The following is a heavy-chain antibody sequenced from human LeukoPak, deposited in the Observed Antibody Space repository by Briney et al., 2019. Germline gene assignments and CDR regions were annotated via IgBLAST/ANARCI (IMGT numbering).Heavy chain of an antibody. CDR3: ARLYEMARISPVGY. J-gene: IGHJ4*02. Sequence: GESLKISCKGSGYSFTSYWIGWVRQMLGKGLEWMGIMYPGDSDIRYSPSLQGQVTISADKSISTAYLQWSSLKASDTAMYFCARLYEMARISPVGYWGQGTLVTVSS. D-gene: IGHD2-2*03. CDR2: MYPGDSDI. CDR1: GYSFTSYW. V-gene: IGHV5-51*01.